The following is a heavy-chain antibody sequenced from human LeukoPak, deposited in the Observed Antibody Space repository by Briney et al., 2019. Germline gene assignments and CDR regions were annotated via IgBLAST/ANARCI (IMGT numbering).Heavy chain of an antibody. CDR1: GFTFSSYA. CDR2: IRNKANSYTT. V-gene: IGHV3-72*01. Sequence: GGSLRLSCAASGFTFSSYAMHWVRQAPVKGLEWVGRIRNKANSYTTEYAASVKGRFTISRDDSKNSLYLQMNSLKTEDTAVYYCARVRGVTNNWFAPWGQGTLVTVSS. CDR3: ARVRGVTNNWFAP. J-gene: IGHJ5*02. D-gene: IGHD3-10*01.